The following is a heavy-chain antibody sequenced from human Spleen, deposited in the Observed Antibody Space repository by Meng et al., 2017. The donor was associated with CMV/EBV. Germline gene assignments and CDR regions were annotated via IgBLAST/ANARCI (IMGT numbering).Heavy chain of an antibody. D-gene: IGHD3-9*01. CDR3: AKVASLISLRYSLGWFDP. CDR2: IYSGGSST. J-gene: IGHJ5*02. V-gene: IGHV3-23*03. Sequence: GGSLRLSCAASGFTFITYSMGWVRQAPGKGLEWVSVIYSGGSSTYYADSVKGRFTISRDNSKNTLYLQMNSLRAEDTAVYYCAKVASLISLRYSLGWFDPWGQGTLVTVSS. CDR1: GFTFITYS.